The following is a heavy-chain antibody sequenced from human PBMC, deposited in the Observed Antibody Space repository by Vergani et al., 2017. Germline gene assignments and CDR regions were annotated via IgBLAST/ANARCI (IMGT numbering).Heavy chain of an antibody. Sequence: EVQLVPSGAEVKKPGESLKISCKGSGYSFTSYWIGWVRQMPGKGLEWMGIIYPGDSDTRYSPSFQGQVTISADKSISTAYLQWSSLKASDTAMYYCARYALLWFGEFPYYFDYWGQGTLVTVSS. D-gene: IGHD3-10*01. J-gene: IGHJ4*02. CDR1: GYSFTSYW. CDR3: ARYALLWFGEFPYYFDY. V-gene: IGHV5-51*03. CDR2: IYPGDSDT.